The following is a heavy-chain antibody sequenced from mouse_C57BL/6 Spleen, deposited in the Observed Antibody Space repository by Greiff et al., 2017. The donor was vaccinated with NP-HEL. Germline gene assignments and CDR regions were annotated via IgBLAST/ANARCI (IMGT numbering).Heavy chain of an antibody. CDR2: INPNNGGT. CDR1: GYTFTDYN. Sequence: EVKLVESGPELVKPGASVKIPCKASGYTFTDYNMDWVKQSHGKSLEWIGDINPNNGGTIYNQKFKGKATLTVDKSSSTAYMELRSLTSEDTAVYYCARRPTVVGQAMDYWGQGTSVTVSS. J-gene: IGHJ4*01. D-gene: IGHD1-1*01. V-gene: IGHV1-18*01. CDR3: ARRPTVVGQAMDY.